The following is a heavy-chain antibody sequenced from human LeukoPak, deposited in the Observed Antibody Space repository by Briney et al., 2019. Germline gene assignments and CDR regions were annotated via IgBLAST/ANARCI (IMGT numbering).Heavy chain of an antibody. J-gene: IGHJ5*02. Sequence: GGPLRLSCAASGFTFSSYAMSWVRQAPGKGLEWVSAISGSGGSTYYADSVKGRFTISRDNSKNTLYLQMNSLRAEDAAVYYCAKGSALAAITSWERFDPWGQGTLVTVSS. CDR1: GFTFSSYA. D-gene: IGHD2-15*01. V-gene: IGHV3-23*01. CDR2: ISGSGGST. CDR3: AKGSALAAITSWERFDP.